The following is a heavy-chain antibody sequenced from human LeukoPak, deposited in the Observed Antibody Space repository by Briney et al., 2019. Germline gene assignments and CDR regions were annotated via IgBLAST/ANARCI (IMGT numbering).Heavy chain of an antibody. CDR2: INHSGST. J-gene: IGHJ5*02. CDR3: ARGPAVPRRSPIWFRDFWGNWFDP. D-gene: IGHD3-10*01. CDR1: GGSFNGYY. Sequence: PSETLSLTCAVYGGSFNGYYWSWIRQPPGKGLEWIGEINHSGSTNYNPSLKSRVTISVDTSKNQFSLKLSSVTAADTAVYYCARGPAVPRRSPIWFRDFWGNWFDPWGQGTLVTVSS. V-gene: IGHV4-34*01.